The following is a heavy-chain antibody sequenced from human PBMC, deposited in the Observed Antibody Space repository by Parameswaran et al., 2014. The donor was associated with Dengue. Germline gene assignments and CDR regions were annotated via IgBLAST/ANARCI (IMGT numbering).Heavy chain of an antibody. CDR3: AKGDSSGYYHNKLVEGNPYYFDY. D-gene: IGHD3-22*01. Sequence: VRQAPGKGLEWVSAISGSGGSTYYADSVKGRFTISRDNSKNTLYLQMNSLRAEDTAVYYCAKGDSSGYYHNKLVEGNPYYFDYWGQGTLVTVSS. V-gene: IGHV3-23*01. CDR2: ISGSGGST. J-gene: IGHJ4*02.